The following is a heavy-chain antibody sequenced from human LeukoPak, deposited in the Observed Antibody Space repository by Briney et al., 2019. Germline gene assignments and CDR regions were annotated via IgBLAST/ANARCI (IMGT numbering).Heavy chain of an antibody. Sequence: GGSLRLSCAASGFTFSSYAMSWVRQAPGKGLEWVSAISGSGGSTYYADSVKGRFTISRDNSKNTMYLQMNSLRADDTAVYYCAKSGAIGTSVDYYFDYWGQGTLVTVSS. J-gene: IGHJ4*02. CDR2: ISGSGGST. CDR3: AKSGAIGTSVDYYFDY. V-gene: IGHV3-23*01. CDR1: GFTFSSYA. D-gene: IGHD1-26*01.